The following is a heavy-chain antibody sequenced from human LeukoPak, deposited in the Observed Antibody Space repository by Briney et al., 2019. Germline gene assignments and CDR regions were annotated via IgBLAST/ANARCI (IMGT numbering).Heavy chain of an antibody. J-gene: IGHJ4*02. CDR3: AKEGSSPFDY. D-gene: IGHD6-13*01. Sequence: PGGSLRLSCAASGFTFSSYGMHWVRQAPGKGLEWVAVISYDGSNKYYADSVKGRFTISRDNSKNTLYLQMNSLRAEDTAVYYCAKEGSSPFDYWGQGTLVTVSS. V-gene: IGHV3-30*18. CDR1: GFTFSSYG. CDR2: ISYDGSNK.